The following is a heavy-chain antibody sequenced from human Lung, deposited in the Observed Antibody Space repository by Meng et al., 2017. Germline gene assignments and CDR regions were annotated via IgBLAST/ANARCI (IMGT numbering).Heavy chain of an antibody. Sequence: QVQLQESGPGLVKPSQTLSLTCTVSGGSINSDDYYWSCIRQHPGKGLEWIGFIYYSGSTYYNPSLKSRVSISVDTSKNQFSLKLTSVTAADTAVYYCARGDYDGLAYWGQGTLVTVSS. CDR1: GGSINSDDYY. J-gene: IGHJ4*02. CDR2: IYYSGST. D-gene: IGHD4-17*01. CDR3: ARGDYDGLAY. V-gene: IGHV4-31*03.